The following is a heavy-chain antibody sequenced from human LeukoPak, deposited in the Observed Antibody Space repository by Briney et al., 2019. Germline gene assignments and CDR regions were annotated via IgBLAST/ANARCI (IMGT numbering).Heavy chain of an antibody. CDR1: GFTFSSYA. J-gene: IGHJ6*02. D-gene: IGHD3-10*01. CDR3: TTDPASYGSGEVGGYYGMDV. CDR2: ISGSGGST. Sequence: GGSLRLSCAASGFTFSSYAMSWVRQAPGKGLEWVSAISGSGGSTYYADSVKGRFTISRDNSKNTLYLQMNSLKTEDTAVYYCTTDPASYGSGEVGGYYGMDVWGQGTTVTVSS. V-gene: IGHV3-23*01.